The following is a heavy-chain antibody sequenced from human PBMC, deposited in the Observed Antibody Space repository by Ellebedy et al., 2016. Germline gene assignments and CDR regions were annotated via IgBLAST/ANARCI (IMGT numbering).Heavy chain of an antibody. D-gene: IGHD6-19*01. J-gene: IGHJ4*02. CDR3: RGSGSRDY. V-gene: IGHV3-23*01. CDR1: GFTFSSYA. CDR2: ISGSGGST. Sequence: GESLKISXAASGFTFSSYAMSWVRQAPGKGLEWVSAISGSGGSTYYADSVKGRFTISRDNSKNTLYLQMNSLRAEDTAVYYCRGSGSRDYWGQGTLVTVSS.